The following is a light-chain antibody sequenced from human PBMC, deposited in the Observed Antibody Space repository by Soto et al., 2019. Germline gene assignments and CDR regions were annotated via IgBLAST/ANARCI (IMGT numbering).Light chain of an antibody. Sequence: QSVLTQPASVSGSPGQSITISCTGTNSDVGTYNYVSWYQQHPGKAPKLMIYEVSNRPSGISNRFSGSKSGNTASLTISGLQAEDEADYYCSSYRSSSTLDYVFGTGTKLTVL. CDR3: SSYRSSSTLDYV. CDR1: NSDVGTYNY. J-gene: IGLJ1*01. V-gene: IGLV2-14*01. CDR2: EVS.